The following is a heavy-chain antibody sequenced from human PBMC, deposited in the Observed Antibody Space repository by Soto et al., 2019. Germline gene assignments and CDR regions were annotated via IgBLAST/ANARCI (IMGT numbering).Heavy chain of an antibody. CDR3: ARHAITVVLGLITYYGMDV. CDR2: ISWNSGSI. D-gene: IGHD3-10*01. V-gene: IGHV3-9*01. J-gene: IGHJ6*02. Sequence: EVQLVESGGGLVQPGRSLRLSCAASGFTFDDYAMHWVRQAPGKGLEWVAGISWNSGSIGYAGSVKGRFTSSRDNAEISLYLQRHTLRAEDPALSSCARHAITVVLGLITYYGMDVWGQRTTVTVSS. CDR1: GFTFDDYA.